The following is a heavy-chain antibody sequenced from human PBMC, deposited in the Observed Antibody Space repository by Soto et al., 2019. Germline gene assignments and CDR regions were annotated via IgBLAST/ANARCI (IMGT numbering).Heavy chain of an antibody. D-gene: IGHD2-15*01. CDR2: VFYDGRT. J-gene: IGHJ4*02. Sequence: PSETLSLTCTVAGGSVSSAPSYWAWIRQPPGKGLEWIGHVFYDGRTTYSPSLGSRVSISADTSKNQFSLRLISVTAADAAVYFCVAFRSSTLFSHWGQGTLVPVYS. CDR1: GGSVSSAPSY. CDR3: VAFRSSTLFSH. V-gene: IGHV4-39*01.